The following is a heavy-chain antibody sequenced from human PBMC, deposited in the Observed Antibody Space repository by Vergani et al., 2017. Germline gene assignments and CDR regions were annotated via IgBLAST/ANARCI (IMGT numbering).Heavy chain of an antibody. Sequence: QVQLQESGPGLVKPSQTLSLTCTVSGGSISSGSSYWSWIRQPAGNGLEWIGRIYTSGSTNYNPSLKSRVTISVDTSKNQFSLKLSSVTAADTAVYYCARGVDYYGSGSYDVFDYWGQGTLVTVSS. CDR2: IYTSGST. CDR1: GGSISSGSSY. V-gene: IGHV4-61*02. D-gene: IGHD3-10*01. CDR3: ARGVDYYGSGSYDVFDY. J-gene: IGHJ4*02.